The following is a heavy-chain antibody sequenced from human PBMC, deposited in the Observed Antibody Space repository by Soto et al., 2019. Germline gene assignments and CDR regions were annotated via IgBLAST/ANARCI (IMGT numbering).Heavy chain of an antibody. CDR1: GFTFSSYA. V-gene: IGHV3-23*01. D-gene: IGHD3-22*01. CDR3: AKVGAITMIVRVQWSAFDI. CDR2: ISGSGGST. J-gene: IGHJ3*02. Sequence: EVQLLESGGGLVQPGGSLRLSCAASGFTFSSYAMSWVRQAPGKGLEWVSAISGSGGSTYYADSVKVRFTISRDNSKNTLYLQMNRMRAEDTAVYYCAKVGAITMIVRVQWSAFDIRGRGTMVTVSS.